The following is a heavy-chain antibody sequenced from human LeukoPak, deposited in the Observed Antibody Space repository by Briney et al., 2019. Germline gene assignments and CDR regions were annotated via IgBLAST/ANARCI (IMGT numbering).Heavy chain of an antibody. D-gene: IGHD3-22*01. V-gene: IGHV1-8*01. Sequence: GASGNLSCTASGYTFTSYDINWARQATGQGLEWMGWINPSSGNAGYAQKFQGRVTMTRNTSISTAYMELSSLRSEDTAVYYCARGGGYYDRSAKYFIRPPEYWGQGTLVTVSS. J-gene: IGHJ4*02. CDR2: INPSSGNA. CDR1: GYTFTSYD. CDR3: ARGGGYYDRSAKYFIRPPEY.